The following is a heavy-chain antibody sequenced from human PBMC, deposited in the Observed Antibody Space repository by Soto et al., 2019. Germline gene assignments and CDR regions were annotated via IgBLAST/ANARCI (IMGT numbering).Heavy chain of an antibody. Sequence: QVQLVQSGAELKKPGASVKVSCKASGYTFINYGINWVRQAPGQGLEWMGWISAYNGNTNYAQKLQGRVTMTTDTPTSTAYLELRGPRSDDTAVYFCARGWFGEFLYYFDYWGQGTLVTVFS. CDR2: ISAYNGNT. CDR1: GYTFINYG. D-gene: IGHD3-10*01. V-gene: IGHV1-18*01. CDR3: ARGWFGEFLYYFDY. J-gene: IGHJ4*02.